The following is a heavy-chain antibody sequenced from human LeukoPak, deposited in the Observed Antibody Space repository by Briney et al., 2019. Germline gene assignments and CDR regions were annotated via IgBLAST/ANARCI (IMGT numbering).Heavy chain of an antibody. Sequence: GGSLRLSCAASGFTFSSYGMHWVRQAPGKGLEWVAVISYDGSNKYYADSVKGRFTISRDNSKNTLYLQMNSLRAEDSAVYYCARAPVPWIHLWFFGYWGQGTLVTVSS. V-gene: IGHV3-30*03. D-gene: IGHD5-18*01. J-gene: IGHJ4*02. CDR2: ISYDGSNK. CDR3: ARAPVPWIHLWFFGY. CDR1: GFTFSSYG.